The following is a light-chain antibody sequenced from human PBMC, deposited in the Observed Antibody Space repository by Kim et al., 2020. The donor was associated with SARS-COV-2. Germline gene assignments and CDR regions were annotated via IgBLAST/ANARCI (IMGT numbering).Light chain of an antibody. J-gene: IGKJ5*01. V-gene: IGKV3-20*01. CDR1: QNIGTTY. CDR3: QKYATSPT. Sequence: EIVLTQSPGTLSLSPGQRATFSCRASQNIGTTYLGWYQQKPGQVPRLLIYDVSSRATGIPDRFSGSGSGTDFTLTISRLEPEDSAVYDCQKYATSPTFGQGTRLEIK. CDR2: DVS.